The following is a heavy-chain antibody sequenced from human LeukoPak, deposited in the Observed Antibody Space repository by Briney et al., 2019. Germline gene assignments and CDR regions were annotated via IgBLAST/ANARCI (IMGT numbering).Heavy chain of an antibody. D-gene: IGHD2-2*01. CDR3: ASQTAAGYCFDY. Sequence: SETLSLTCTVSGDSVSSTTYYWSWIRQSPGKGLEWIGSVYYRGTTYYNPSLTSRVTISVDTSKNQFSLKLTSVTAADTAVFYCASQTAAGYCFDYWGQGTLVTVSS. J-gene: IGHJ4*02. V-gene: IGHV4-61*01. CDR2: VYYRGTT. CDR1: GDSVSSTTYY.